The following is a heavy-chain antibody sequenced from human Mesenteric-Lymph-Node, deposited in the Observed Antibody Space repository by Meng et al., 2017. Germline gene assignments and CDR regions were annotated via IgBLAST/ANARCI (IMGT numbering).Heavy chain of an antibody. V-gene: IGHV1-69*06. CDR2: IIPIFGTA. CDR3: ARDAFRGYSSSSMAGRPALYYYGMDV. Sequence: SVKVSCKASGGTFSSYAISWVRQAPGQGLEWMGGIIPIFGTANYAQKFQGRVTITADKSTSTAYMELSSLRSEDTAVYYCARDAFRGYSSSSMAGRPALYYYGMDVWGQGTTVTVSS. D-gene: IGHD6-6*01. CDR1: GGTFSSYA. J-gene: IGHJ6*02.